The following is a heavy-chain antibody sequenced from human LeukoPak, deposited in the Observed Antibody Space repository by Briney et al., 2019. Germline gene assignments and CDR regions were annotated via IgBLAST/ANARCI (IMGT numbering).Heavy chain of an antibody. CDR1: GFTFNAYA. J-gene: IGHJ4*02. V-gene: IGHV3-43*02. CDR3: VRDTGSGWDFDY. Sequence: GGSLRLSCAASGFTFNAYAIHWVRQAPGKGLEWVSLVKGDGVTTDYANSVKGRFTVSRDNSKNSLYLQMSNLRAEDTALYYCVRDTGSGWDFDYWGQGTLVTVSS. D-gene: IGHD6-19*01. CDR2: VKGDGVTT.